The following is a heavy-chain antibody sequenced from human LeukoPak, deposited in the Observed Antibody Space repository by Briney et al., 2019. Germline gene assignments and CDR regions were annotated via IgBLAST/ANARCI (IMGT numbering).Heavy chain of an antibody. V-gene: IGHV3-21*01. D-gene: IGHD3-16*01. CDR1: GFTFSSYS. CDR3: ARGGGEVDY. Sequence: GGSLRLSCAASGFTFSSYSMNWVRQAPGXGLEWVSSISSSSSYIYYADSVKGRFTISRDNAKNSLYLQMNSLRAEDTAVFYCARGGGEVDYWGQGTLVTVSS. J-gene: IGHJ4*02. CDR2: ISSSSSYI.